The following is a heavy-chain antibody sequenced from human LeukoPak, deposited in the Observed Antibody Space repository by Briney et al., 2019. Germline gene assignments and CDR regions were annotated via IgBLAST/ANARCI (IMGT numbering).Heavy chain of an antibody. Sequence: GGSLRLSCTASGFSFTTYRMSWVRQAPGKGLEWVASMNQDGSGRHYSDSVKGRFTISRDNAKNSVSLQMNSLRVEDTALYYCTREDRVGGSLDAWGQGTLVTVSS. J-gene: IGHJ5*02. V-gene: IGHV3-7*01. CDR3: TREDRVGGSLDA. D-gene: IGHD1-26*01. CDR1: GFSFTTYR. CDR2: MNQDGSGR.